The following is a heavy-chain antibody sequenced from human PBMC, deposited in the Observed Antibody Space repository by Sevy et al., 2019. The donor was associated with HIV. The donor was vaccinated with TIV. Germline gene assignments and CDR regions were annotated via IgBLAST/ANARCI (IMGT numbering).Heavy chain of an antibody. V-gene: IGHV1-2*02. CDR3: VRDSFYGGDSVTFAGDF. CDR1: GYTFNSFY. Sequence: ATVKVSCKASGYTFNSFYIHWVRQAPRQGLERMGWINPYSGGTHYAQKFQGRVTLTRDTSISVAYMDLTSLRSNDTAIYYCVRDSFYGGDSVTFAGDFWGQGTLVTVSS. J-gene: IGHJ4*02. D-gene: IGHD2-21*02. CDR2: INPYSGGT.